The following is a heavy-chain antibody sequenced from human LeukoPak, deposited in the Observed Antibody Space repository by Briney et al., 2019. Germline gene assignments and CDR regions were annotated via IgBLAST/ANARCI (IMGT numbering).Heavy chain of an antibody. CDR1: GFTFNSCA. J-gene: IGHJ4*02. CDR2: IWYDGSNK. V-gene: IGHV3-33*01. Sequence: GGSLRLSCAASGFTFNSCAMHWVRQAPGKRLEWVAVIWYDGSNKYYADSVKGRFTISRDNSKNTLYLQMNSLRAEDTAVYYCARVHDYGDQIDYWGQGTLVTVSS. D-gene: IGHD4-17*01. CDR3: ARVHDYGDQIDY.